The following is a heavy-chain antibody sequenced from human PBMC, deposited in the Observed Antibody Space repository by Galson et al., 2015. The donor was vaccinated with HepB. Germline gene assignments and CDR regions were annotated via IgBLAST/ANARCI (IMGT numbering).Heavy chain of an antibody. J-gene: IGHJ4*02. CDR2: IKEDGSDK. V-gene: IGHV3-7*03. CDR1: GFTFSRQW. CDR3: ARGGV. D-gene: IGHD1-26*01. Sequence: SCAVSGFTFSRQWMNWVRQAPGKGPEWVASIKEDGSDKYYVESVKGRFAISRDNAKNSLYLQMNSLRAEDTAVYYCARGGVWGQGTLVTVPS.